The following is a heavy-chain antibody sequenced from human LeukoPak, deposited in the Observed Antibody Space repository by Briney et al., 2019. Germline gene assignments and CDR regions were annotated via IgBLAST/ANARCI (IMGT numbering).Heavy chain of an antibody. Sequence: GGSLRLSCAASGFTFSSYSMNWVRQAPGKGLEWVSSISSSSSYIYYADSVKGRFTISRDNAKNSLYLQMNSLRAEDTAIYYCAKGRYYYYYMDVWGKGTTATISS. CDR1: GFTFSSYS. J-gene: IGHJ6*03. CDR2: ISSSSSYI. V-gene: IGHV3-21*04. CDR3: AKGRYYYYYMDV.